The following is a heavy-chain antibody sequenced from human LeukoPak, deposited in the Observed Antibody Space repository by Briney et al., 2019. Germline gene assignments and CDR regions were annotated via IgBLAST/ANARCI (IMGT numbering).Heavy chain of an antibody. CDR2: IYSDGST. CDR3: ASYFGRS. D-gene: IGHD3-10*01. V-gene: IGHV3-53*01. CDR1: GFTVSSNF. Sequence: GGSLRLSCAASGFTVSSNFMMWVRQAPGKGLEWVSFIYSDGSTYYADSVKRRFTISRDNSQNTLYLQMNNLRAEDTALYYCASYFGRSWGQGTLVTVSS. J-gene: IGHJ5*02.